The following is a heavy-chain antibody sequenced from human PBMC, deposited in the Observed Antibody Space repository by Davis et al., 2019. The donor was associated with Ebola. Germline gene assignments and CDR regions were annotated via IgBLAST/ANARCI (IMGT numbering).Heavy chain of an antibody. D-gene: IGHD1-26*01. Sequence: GESLKISCAASGFTFSSYSMNWVRQAPGKGLEWVSSISSSSSYIYYAASAKGRFTISRDNAKNSLYLQMNSLRAEDTAVYYCAREWVVRWFDPWGQGTLVTVSS. V-gene: IGHV3-21*01. CDR1: GFTFSSYS. CDR3: AREWVVRWFDP. J-gene: IGHJ5*02. CDR2: ISSSSSYI.